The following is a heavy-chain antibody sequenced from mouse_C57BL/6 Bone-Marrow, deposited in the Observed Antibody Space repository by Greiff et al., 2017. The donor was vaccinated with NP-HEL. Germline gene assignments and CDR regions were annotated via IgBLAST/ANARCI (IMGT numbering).Heavy chain of an antibody. CDR2: IDPSDSYT. V-gene: IGHV1-50*01. Sequence: QVQLQQPGAELVKPGASVKLSCKASGYTFTSYWMQWVKQRPGQGLEWIGEIDPSDSYTNYNQKFKGKATLTVDTSSSTAYMQLSSLTPEDSAVYYGARGDYYGSSSYYFDYWGQGTTLTVSS. CDR3: ARGDYYGSSSYYFDY. D-gene: IGHD1-1*01. CDR1: GYTFTSYW. J-gene: IGHJ2*01.